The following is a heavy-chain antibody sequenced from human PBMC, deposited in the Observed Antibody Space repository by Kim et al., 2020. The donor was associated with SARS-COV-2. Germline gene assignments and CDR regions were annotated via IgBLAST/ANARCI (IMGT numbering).Heavy chain of an antibody. V-gene: IGHV3-48*03. CDR3: ARGPNYSPFDY. Sequence: YYPDTVRARYTISRDNDKNSLYLQMNSLRAEDTAVYYCARGPNYSPFDYWGQGTLVTVSS. D-gene: IGHD4-4*01. J-gene: IGHJ4*02.